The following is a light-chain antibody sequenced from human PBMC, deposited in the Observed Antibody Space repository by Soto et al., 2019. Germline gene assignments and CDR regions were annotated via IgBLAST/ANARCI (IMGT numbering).Light chain of an antibody. CDR3: QVRDVWPS. J-gene: IGKJ1*01. CDR2: DAS. CDR1: QSVSTS. Sequence: IVLTQSPVTLAVSPGKSAVLSCRASQSVSTSLAWYQHKPGQAPRLFIYDASKRAPGIPARFTGSGSGAHFTLTISSLEPEDIAVYYCQVRDVWPSFGQGTKV. V-gene: IGKV3-11*01.